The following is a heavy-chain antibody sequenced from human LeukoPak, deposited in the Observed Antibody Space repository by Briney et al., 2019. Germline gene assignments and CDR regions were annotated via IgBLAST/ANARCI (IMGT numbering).Heavy chain of an antibody. V-gene: IGHV4-31*03. CDR1: GGSISSGGYY. Sequence: SETLSLTCTVSGGSISSGGYYWSWIRQHPGKGLEWIGYIYYSGSTHYNPSLKSRVTISVDTSKNQFSLKLSSVTAADTAVYCCATQNLFYYDSSGPFDYWGQGTLVTVSS. CDR2: IYYSGST. D-gene: IGHD3-22*01. J-gene: IGHJ4*02. CDR3: ATQNLFYYDSSGPFDY.